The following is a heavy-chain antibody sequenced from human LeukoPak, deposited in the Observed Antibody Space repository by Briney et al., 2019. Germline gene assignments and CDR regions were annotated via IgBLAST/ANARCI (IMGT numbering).Heavy chain of an antibody. CDR2: IYTSGST. CDR3: ARSRSLEWFLVGEFDY. CDR1: GGSISSYY. D-gene: IGHD3-3*01. Sequence: PSETLSLTCTVSGGSISSYYWSWIRQPAGKGLEWIGRIYTSGSTNYNPSLKSRVTMSVDTSKNQFSLKLSSVTAADTAVYYCARSRSLEWFLVGEFDYWGQGTLVTVSS. V-gene: IGHV4-4*07. J-gene: IGHJ4*02.